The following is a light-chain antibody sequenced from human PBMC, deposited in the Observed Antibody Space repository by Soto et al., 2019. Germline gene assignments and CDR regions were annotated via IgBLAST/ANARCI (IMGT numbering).Light chain of an antibody. CDR1: QSISFY. Sequence: DIQMTQSPSSLSASVGDRVTITCRASQSISFYLSWYQHKPGKAPKVLIYAASNLQSGVPSRFSGSGSGTDFTLTISSLQPEDFATYSCQQSYSAPITFGQGTRLEIK. CDR2: AAS. CDR3: QQSYSAPIT. V-gene: IGKV1-39*01. J-gene: IGKJ5*01.